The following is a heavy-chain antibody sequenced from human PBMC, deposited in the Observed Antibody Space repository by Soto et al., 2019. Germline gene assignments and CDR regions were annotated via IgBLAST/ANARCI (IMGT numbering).Heavy chain of an antibody. CDR3: TRDWFGSYFDY. Sequence: SQTLSLTCAISGDRVSRNSAAWNWIRPSPSRGLEWLGRTYYRSQWNNDHAVSVKSRITINADTSKNQFSLQLNSVTPEDTAVYYCTRDWFGSYFDYWGQGSLVTVSS. CDR1: GDRVSRNSAA. CDR2: TYYRSQWNN. J-gene: IGHJ4*02. V-gene: IGHV6-1*01. D-gene: IGHD3-10*01.